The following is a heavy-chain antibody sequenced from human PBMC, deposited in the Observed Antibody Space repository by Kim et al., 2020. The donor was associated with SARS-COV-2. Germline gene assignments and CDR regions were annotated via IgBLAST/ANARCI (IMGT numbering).Heavy chain of an antibody. Sequence: SVKVSCKASGGTFSSYAISWVRQAPGQGLEWMGGIIPIFGTANYAQKFQGRVTITADKSTSTAYMELSSLRSEDTAVYYCARRVVGTNSWEYGMDVWGQGTTVTVSS. CDR1: GGTFSSYA. CDR2: IIPIFGTA. CDR3: ARRVVGTNSWEYGMDV. V-gene: IGHV1-69*06. J-gene: IGHJ6*02. D-gene: IGHD1-26*01.